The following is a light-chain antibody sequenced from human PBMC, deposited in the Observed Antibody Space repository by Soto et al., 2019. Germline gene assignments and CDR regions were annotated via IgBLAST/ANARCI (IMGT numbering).Light chain of an antibody. J-gene: IGKJ3*01. CDR3: QQSYTAVFT. Sequence: DIQLTQSPSSLSASVGDRVTITCRASQNIGNYLNWYQQKPGKVPNLLMYGASSLQSGVPSRFSGSGSETDFTLTINNLQPEDFATYYCQQSYTAVFTFGPGTTVDIK. V-gene: IGKV1-39*01. CDR2: GAS. CDR1: QNIGNY.